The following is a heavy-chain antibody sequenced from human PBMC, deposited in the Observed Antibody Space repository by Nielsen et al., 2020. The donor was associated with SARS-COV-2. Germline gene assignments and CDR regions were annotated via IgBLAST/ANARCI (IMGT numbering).Heavy chain of an antibody. D-gene: IGHD1-26*01. CDR3: AREAPTVGGSYYFDY. J-gene: IGHJ4*02. CDR2: IYYSGST. CDR1: GGSISSYY. Sequence: SETLSLTCTVSGGSISSYYWSWIWQPQGKGLEWIGYIYYSGSTNYNPSLKSRVTISVDTSKNQFSLKLNSVTAADTAVYYCAREAPTVGGSYYFDYWGQGTLVTVSS. V-gene: IGHV4-59*01.